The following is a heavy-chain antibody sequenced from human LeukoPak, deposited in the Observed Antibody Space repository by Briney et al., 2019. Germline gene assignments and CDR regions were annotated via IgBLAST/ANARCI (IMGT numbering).Heavy chain of an antibody. CDR1: GYTFTSYY. CDR3: ARATVLLWFGEIGGGYFDY. CDR2: INPNSGGT. V-gene: IGHV1-2*02. D-gene: IGHD3-10*01. J-gene: IGHJ4*02. Sequence: ASVKVSCKASGYTFTSYYMHWVRQAPGQGLEWMGWINPNSGGTNYAQKFQGRVTMTRDTSISTAYMELSRLRSDDTAVYYCARATVLLWFGEIGGGYFDYWGQGTLVTVSS.